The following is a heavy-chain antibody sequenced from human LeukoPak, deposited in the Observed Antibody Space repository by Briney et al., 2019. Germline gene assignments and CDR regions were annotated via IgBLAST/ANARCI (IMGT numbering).Heavy chain of an antibody. CDR1: GFTFSDYY. CDR2: ISSSGSTI. CDR3: ARGPLAPEYYYGSGSPGPGFDY. J-gene: IGHJ4*02. V-gene: IGHV3-11*01. D-gene: IGHD3-10*01. Sequence: GSLRLSCAASGFTFSDYYMSWIRQAPGKGLEWVSYISSSGSTIYYADSVKGRFTISRDNAKNSLYLQMNSLRAEDTAVYYCARGPLAPEYYYGSGSPGPGFDYWGQGTLVTVSS.